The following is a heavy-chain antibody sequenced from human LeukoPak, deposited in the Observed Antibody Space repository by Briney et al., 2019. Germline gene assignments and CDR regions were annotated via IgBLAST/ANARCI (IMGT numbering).Heavy chain of an antibody. J-gene: IGHJ3*02. V-gene: IGHV1-2*02. CDR2: INCNSGDA. D-gene: IGHD3-22*01. CDR3: ARGFHYYDSNDAFDI. CDR1: GYSFTEHY. Sequence: ASVQVSCKASGYSFTEHYIYWVRQAPGQGLEWVGRINCNSGDANSAQKFQGRVTMTRDTSISTAYMELSRLRSDDTAVYYCARGFHYYDSNDAFDIWGQGTMVTVSS.